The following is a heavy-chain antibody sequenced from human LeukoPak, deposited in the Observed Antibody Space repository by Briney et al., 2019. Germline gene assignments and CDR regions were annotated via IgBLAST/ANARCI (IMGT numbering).Heavy chain of an antibody. V-gene: IGHV1-8*03. Sequence: ASVKVSCKASGYTFTNYDINWVRQATGQGPEWMAWLNPKSGDTGFAQKFQGRLTIKRDTSINTAYMELSSLRSEDTAVYYCARNQAGGSGSYFVDYWGQGTLVTVSS. CDR2: LNPKSGDT. D-gene: IGHD3-10*01. CDR1: GYTFTNYD. CDR3: ARNQAGGSGSYFVDY. J-gene: IGHJ4*02.